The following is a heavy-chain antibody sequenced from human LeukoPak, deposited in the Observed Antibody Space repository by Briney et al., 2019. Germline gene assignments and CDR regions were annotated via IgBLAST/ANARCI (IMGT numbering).Heavy chain of an antibody. CDR3: ARFRPSIAAATLPHYYYYYMDV. CDR1: LYTFTGYY. Sequence: ASVKVSCKTSLYTFTGYYLHWVRQAPGQGLEWMGWINPNSGDRNYAQKFQGRVTMTRDTSISTAYMELSRLRSDDTAVYYCARFRPSIAAATLPHYYYYYMDVWGKGTTVTVSS. D-gene: IGHD6-13*01. CDR2: INPNSGDR. V-gene: IGHV1-2*02. J-gene: IGHJ6*03.